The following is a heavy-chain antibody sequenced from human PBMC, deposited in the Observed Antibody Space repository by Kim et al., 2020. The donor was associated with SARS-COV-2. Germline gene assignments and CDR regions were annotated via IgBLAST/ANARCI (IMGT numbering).Heavy chain of an antibody. CDR2: IYEDGVT. V-gene: IGHV4-59*08. Sequence: SETLSLTCSVSGGSISSYYWNWIRQTPGKGLEWIGYIYEDGVTNYNPSLKSRVTISIDMSKNQFSLNLSSVTAADTALYYCARIDSGGWAFDLWGQGTMVTVSS. J-gene: IGHJ3*01. D-gene: IGHD3-22*01. CDR1: GGSISSYY. CDR3: ARIDSGGWAFDL.